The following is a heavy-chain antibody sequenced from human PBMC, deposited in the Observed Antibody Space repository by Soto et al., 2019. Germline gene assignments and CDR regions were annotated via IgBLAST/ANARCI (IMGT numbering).Heavy chain of an antibody. Sequence: SETLSLTCAVSSGSISSSNWWNWVRQPPGKGLEWIGEIYHSGSTNYNPSLKSRVTISVDKSKNQFSLKLSSVTAADTAVYYCARKELVAYTWFDPWGQGTLVTVSS. V-gene: IGHV4-4*02. CDR2: IYHSGST. D-gene: IGHD3-16*01. CDR1: SGSISSSNW. J-gene: IGHJ5*02. CDR3: ARKELVAYTWFDP.